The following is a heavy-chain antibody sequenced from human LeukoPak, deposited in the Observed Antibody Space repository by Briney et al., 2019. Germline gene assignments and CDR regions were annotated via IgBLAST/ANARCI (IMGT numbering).Heavy chain of an antibody. CDR1: TFTVSSYG. D-gene: IGHD3-10*01. CDR3: AKDLLLLWFGGNYYYYYGMDV. V-gene: IGHV3-30*18. CDR2: ISYDGSNK. J-gene: IGHJ6*04. Sequence: AGGSLRLSCAASTFTVSSYGIHWVRQAPGKGLEWVAVISYDGSNKYYADSVKGRFTISRDNTKNTLYLQVNSLRAEDTAVYYCAKDLLLLWFGGNYYYYYGMDVWGKGTTVTVSS.